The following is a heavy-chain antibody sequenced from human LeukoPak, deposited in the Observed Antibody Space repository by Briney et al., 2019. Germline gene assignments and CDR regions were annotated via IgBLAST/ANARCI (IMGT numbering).Heavy chain of an antibody. D-gene: IGHD2-2*02. J-gene: IGHJ4*02. Sequence: SETLSLTCTVSGDSITSYYWTWIRQPPGKGLEWIGFIFHTGITKYNPSPESRVSISVDTSKKQFSLKLTSVTAADTAIYYCARAPPSISTAPDYWGQGTLVTVSS. CDR2: IFHTGIT. CDR1: GDSITSYY. CDR3: ARAPPSISTAPDY. V-gene: IGHV4-59*01.